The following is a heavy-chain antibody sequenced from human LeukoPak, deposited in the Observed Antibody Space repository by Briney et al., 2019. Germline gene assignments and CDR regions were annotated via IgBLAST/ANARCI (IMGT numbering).Heavy chain of an antibody. CDR3: ARDSGGHYYDSSGYYFDY. J-gene: IGHJ4*01. Sequence: PSETLSLTCTVSGGSISSYYWSWIRQPPGKGLEWIGYIYYSGSTNYNPSLRSRVTISVDTSKNQFSLKLSSVTAADTAVYYCARDSGGHYYDSSGYYFDYWGHGTLVTVSS. D-gene: IGHD3-22*01. V-gene: IGHV4-59*01. CDR2: IYYSGST. CDR1: GGSISSYY.